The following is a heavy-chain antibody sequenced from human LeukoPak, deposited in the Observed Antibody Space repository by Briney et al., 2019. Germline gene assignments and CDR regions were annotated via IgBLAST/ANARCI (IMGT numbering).Heavy chain of an antibody. V-gene: IGHV4-39*01. CDR1: GGSISSSSYY. CDR3: ARLDDYSNYNDY. Sequence: SETLSLTCTVSGGSISSSSYYWGWIRQPPGKGLEWIGSIYYSGSTYYNPSLKSRVTISVDTSKNQFSLKLSSVTAADTAVYYCARLDDYSNYNDYWGQGTLVTVSS. D-gene: IGHD4-11*01. J-gene: IGHJ4*02. CDR2: IYYSGST.